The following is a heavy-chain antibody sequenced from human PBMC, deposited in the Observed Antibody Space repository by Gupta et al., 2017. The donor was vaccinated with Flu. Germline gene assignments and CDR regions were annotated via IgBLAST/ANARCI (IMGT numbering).Heavy chain of an antibody. CDR2: VGGSGETI. J-gene: IGHJ6*03. CDR3: ARKPLGFVERYYYMAV. V-gene: IGHV3-48*03. CDR1: GFTLTGHE. Sequence: EVQLVESGGGLVQPGGSLRLSCVASGFTLTGHEMDWVRQAPGKGREWISHVGGSGETINYADSVKGRFTISEDNAKNSLFLQMNSLRAEDTAVYYWARKPLGFVERYYYMAVWGTGTTVTVSS. D-gene: IGHD3-3*01.